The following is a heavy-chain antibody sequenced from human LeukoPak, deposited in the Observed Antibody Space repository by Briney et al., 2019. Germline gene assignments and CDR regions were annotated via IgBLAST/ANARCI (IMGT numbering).Heavy chain of an antibody. J-gene: IGHJ4*02. CDR3: ARGSDYYGSGFDY. D-gene: IGHD3-10*01. CDR1: GFTFSSYG. V-gene: IGHV3-33*01. Sequence: PGRSLRLSCAASGFTFSSYGMHWVRQAPGKGLEWVAVIWYDGSNKYYADSVKGRFTISRDNSKNTLYLQMNSLRAEDTAVYYCARGSDYYGSGFDYWGQGTLVTVSS. CDR2: IWYDGSNK.